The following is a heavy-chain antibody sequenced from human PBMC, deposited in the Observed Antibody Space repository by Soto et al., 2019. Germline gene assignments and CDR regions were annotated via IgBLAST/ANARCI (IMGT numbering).Heavy chain of an antibody. J-gene: IGHJ4*02. Sequence: QVQLVQSGAEVKMPGASVKVSCKASGYTFTDYYVHWVWQAPGQGLEWVAWINPKTGSTHYAQKFQGRVTMIRDTSINTAYMEVTSLTSDDTAVYYCARTPESAHHDYWGQGTLVTVSS. CDR1: GYTFTDYY. CDR3: ARTPESAHHDY. CDR2: INPKTGST. D-gene: IGHD6-6*01. V-gene: IGHV1-2*02.